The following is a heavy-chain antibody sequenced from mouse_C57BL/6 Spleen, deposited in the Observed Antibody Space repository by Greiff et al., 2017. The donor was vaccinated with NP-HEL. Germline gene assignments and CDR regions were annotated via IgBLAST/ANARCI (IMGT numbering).Heavy chain of an antibody. D-gene: IGHD1-1*01. CDR2: ISYDGSN. V-gene: IGHV3-6*01. J-gene: IGHJ4*01. CDR3: AREKGRGDAMDY. Sequence: EVQLQQSGPGLVKPSQSLSLTCSVTGYSITSGYYWNWIRQFPGNKLEWMGYISYDGSNNYNPSLKNRISITRDTSKNQFFLKLNSVTTEDTATYYCAREKGRGDAMDYWGQGTSVTVSS. CDR1: GYSITSGYY.